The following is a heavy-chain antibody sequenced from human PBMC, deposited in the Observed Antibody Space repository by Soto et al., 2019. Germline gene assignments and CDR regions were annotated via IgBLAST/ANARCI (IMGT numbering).Heavy chain of an antibody. CDR2: ISAYNGNT. CDR3: ARGALDYYDSSGYSP. V-gene: IGHV1-18*01. Sequence: ASVKVSCKASGYTFTSYGIIWVRQAPGQGLEWMGWISAYNGNTNYAQKLQGRVTMTTDTSTSTAYMELRSLRSDDTAVYYCARGALDYYDSSGYSPWGQGTLVTVSS. CDR1: GYTFTSYG. J-gene: IGHJ5*02. D-gene: IGHD3-22*01.